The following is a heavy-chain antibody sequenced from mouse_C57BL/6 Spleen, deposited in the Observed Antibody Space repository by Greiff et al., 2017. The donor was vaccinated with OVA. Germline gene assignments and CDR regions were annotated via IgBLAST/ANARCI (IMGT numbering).Heavy chain of an antibody. CDR1: GYTFTDYY. CDR2: INPNNGGT. J-gene: IGHJ2*01. D-gene: IGHD4-1*01. CDR3: ARSRTGTIDY. V-gene: IGHV1-26*01. Sequence: EVQLQQSGPELVKPGASVKISCKASGYTFTDYYMNWVKQSHGKSLEWIGDINPNNGGTSYNQKFKGKATLTVDKSSSTAYMELRSLTSEDSAVYYCARSRTGTIDYWGQGTTLTVSS.